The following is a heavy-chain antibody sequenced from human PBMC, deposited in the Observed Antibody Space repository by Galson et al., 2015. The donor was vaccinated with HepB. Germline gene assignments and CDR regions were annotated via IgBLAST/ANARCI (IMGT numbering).Heavy chain of an antibody. CDR3: AKVRDNYSIHYYGMDV. J-gene: IGHJ6*02. D-gene: IGHD4-11*01. Sequence: SLRLSCAASGFTFSIYGLHWVRQAPGKGLEWVAVISYDSTDKYYADSVKGRFTISRDSSKNLLYLQMNSLRVEDTAVYCCAKVRDNYSIHYYGMDVWGQGTTVIVSS. V-gene: IGHV3-30*18. CDR2: ISYDSTDK. CDR1: GFTFSIYG.